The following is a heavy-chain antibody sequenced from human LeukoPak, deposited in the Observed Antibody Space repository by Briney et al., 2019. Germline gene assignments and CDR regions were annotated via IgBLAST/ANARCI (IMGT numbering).Heavy chain of an antibody. V-gene: IGHV4-59*08. CDR3: ARQQGYCSSGSCYPHGMDV. D-gene: IGHD2-15*01. CDR2: VSYSGST. Sequence: SETLSLTCTVSTGAINSDFWAWIRQPPGQGLEWIGYVSYSGSTNYSPSLKSRVTISVDTSKNQFSLKMKSLTAADTAVYYCARQQGYCSSGSCYPHGMDVWGQGTTVTVSS. J-gene: IGHJ6*02. CDR1: TGAINSDF.